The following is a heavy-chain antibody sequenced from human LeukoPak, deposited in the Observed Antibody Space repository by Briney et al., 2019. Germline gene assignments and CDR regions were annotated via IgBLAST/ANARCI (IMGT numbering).Heavy chain of an antibody. CDR1: GYTFTSSY. J-gene: IGHJ3*02. CDR3: ARKGDSSSWFANAFDI. CDR2: INPSGGST. Sequence: GASVKVSCKASGYTFTSSYLHWVRQAPGQGLEWMGMINPSGGSTRYDQKFQGRVTMTRDTSTSTVYMELRSLRSDDTAVYYCARKGDSSSWFANAFDIWGQGTMVTVSS. V-gene: IGHV1-46*01. D-gene: IGHD6-13*01.